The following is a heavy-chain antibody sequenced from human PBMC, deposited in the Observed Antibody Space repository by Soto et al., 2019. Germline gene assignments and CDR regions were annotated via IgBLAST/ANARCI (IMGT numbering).Heavy chain of an antibody. J-gene: IGHJ4*02. CDR2: IFYSGAT. CDR3: ASYGSGSYKYYFDS. Sequence: SDTLSLTCTVSGGSISSSTYYWGWLRQPPGKGLEWIGNIFYSGATYYNPSLKSRVTVSVDTSKNQFSLKLSSVTAADTAVYYCASYGSGSYKYYFDSWGQGALVTVSS. CDR1: GGSISSSTYY. V-gene: IGHV4-39*01. D-gene: IGHD3-10*01.